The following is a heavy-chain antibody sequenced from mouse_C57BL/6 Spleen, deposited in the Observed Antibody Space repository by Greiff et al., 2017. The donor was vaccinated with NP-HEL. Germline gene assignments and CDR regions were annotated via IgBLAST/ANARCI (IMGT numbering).Heavy chain of an antibody. Sequence: QVQLQQSGTELVKPGASVKLSCKASGYTFTSYWMHWVKQRPGQGLEWIGNINPSNGGTNYNEKFKSKATLTVDKSSSTAYMQRSSLTSEDSAVYYCARELLRNWYFDVWGTGTTVTVSS. CDR2: INPSNGGT. V-gene: IGHV1-53*01. J-gene: IGHJ1*03. CDR3: ARELLRNWYFDV. D-gene: IGHD1-1*01. CDR1: GYTFTSYW.